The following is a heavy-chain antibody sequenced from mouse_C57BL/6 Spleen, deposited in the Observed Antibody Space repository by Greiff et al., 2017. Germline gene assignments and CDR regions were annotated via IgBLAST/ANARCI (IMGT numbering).Heavy chain of an antibody. Sequence: EVQLQQSGPELVKPGASVKISCKASGYSFTGYFMNWVMQSHGKSLEWIGRINPYNGDTFYNQKFKGKATLTVDKSSSTAHMGLRSLKSEDSAVYDCAREEGDDYDGGAWFAYWGQGTLVTVSA. CDR3: AREEGDDYDGGAWFAY. V-gene: IGHV1-20*01. D-gene: IGHD2-4*01. CDR2: INPYNGDT. J-gene: IGHJ3*01. CDR1: GYSFTGYF.